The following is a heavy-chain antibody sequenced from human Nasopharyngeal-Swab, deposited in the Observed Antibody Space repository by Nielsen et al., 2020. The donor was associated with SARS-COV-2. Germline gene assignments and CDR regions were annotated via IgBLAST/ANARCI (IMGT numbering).Heavy chain of an antibody. D-gene: IGHD4-17*01. CDR1: GYTFTSYG. CDR2: ISAYNGNT. J-gene: IGHJ3*02. Sequence: ASVKVSCKASGYTFTSYGISWVRQAPGQGLEWMGWISAYNGNTNYAQKLQGRVTMTTDTSTSTAYMELRSLRSDDTAVYYCASSRGRVDYGDYDGAFDIWGQGTMVTVSS. V-gene: IGHV1-18*04. CDR3: ASSRGRVDYGDYDGAFDI.